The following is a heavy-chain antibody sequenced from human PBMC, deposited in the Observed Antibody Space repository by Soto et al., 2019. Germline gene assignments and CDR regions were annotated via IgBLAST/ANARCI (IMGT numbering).Heavy chain of an antibody. V-gene: IGHV4-30-2*01. Sequence: SETLSLTCAVSGGSISSGGYSWSWIRQPPGKGLEWIGYMYHSGSTYYNPSLKSRVTISIDRSKNQFSLKLSSVTAADRAVYYCARVPDYRGQGILVTV. D-gene: IGHD2-2*01. CDR1: GGSISSGGYS. CDR3: ARVPDY. J-gene: IGHJ4*02. CDR2: MYHSGST.